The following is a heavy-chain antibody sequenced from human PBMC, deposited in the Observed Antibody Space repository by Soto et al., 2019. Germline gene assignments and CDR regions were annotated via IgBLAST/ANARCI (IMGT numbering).Heavy chain of an antibody. CDR2: IYYSGST. J-gene: IGHJ4*01. D-gene: IGHD3-10*01. V-gene: IGHV4-39*01. CDR3: AAQRNCYGSGSWTTASRYXFDY. CDR1: GGSISSSSYY. Sequence: SETLSLTCTVSGGSISSSSYYWGWIRQPPGKGLEWIGSIYYSGSTYYNPSLKSRVTISVDTSKNQFSLNLSSVTAADTAVYYCAAQRNCYGSGSWTTASRYXFDY.